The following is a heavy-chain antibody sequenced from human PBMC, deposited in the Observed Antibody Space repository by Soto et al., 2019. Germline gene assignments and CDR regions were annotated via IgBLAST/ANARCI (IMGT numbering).Heavy chain of an antibody. CDR2: INSEGTGT. J-gene: IGHJ4*02. Sequence: EVQLVESGGGLVQPGGSLRLSCAASGFTFSSYWMHWVRQVPGKGLVWVSRINSEGTGTIYADSVKGRFTISRDNAKNTRYLQMNSLIAEDAAVYYCVSEYDSSGYKSDYWGQGTPVTVSS. CDR3: VSEYDSSGYKSDY. CDR1: GFTFSSYW. D-gene: IGHD3-22*01. V-gene: IGHV3-74*01.